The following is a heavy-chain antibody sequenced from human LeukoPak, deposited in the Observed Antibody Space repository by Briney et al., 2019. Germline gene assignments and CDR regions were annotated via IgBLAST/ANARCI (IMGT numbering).Heavy chain of an antibody. V-gene: IGHV4-59*12. CDR3: ARIDSSGYCFDY. J-gene: IGHJ4*02. Sequence: SETLSLTCTVSGGSISSYYWSWIRQPPGKGLEWIGYIYYSGSTNYNPSLKSRVTISVDTSKNQFSLKLNSVTAADTAVYYCARIDSSGYCFDYWGQGTLVTVSS. CDR1: GGSISSYY. D-gene: IGHD3-22*01. CDR2: IYYSGST.